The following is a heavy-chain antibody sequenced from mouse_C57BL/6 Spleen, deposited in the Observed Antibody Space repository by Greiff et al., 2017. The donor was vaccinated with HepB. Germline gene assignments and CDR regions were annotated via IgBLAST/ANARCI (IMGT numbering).Heavy chain of an antibody. CDR1: DSEVFPIAY. CDR3: ARGSYYGNWYFDV. D-gene: IGHD2-10*01. CDR2: ILPSIGRT. V-gene: IGHV15-2*01. J-gene: IGHJ1*03. Sequence: VQLVESGSELRSPGSSVKLSCKDFDSEVFPIAYMSWVRQKPGHGFEWIGGILPSIGRTIYGEKFEDKATLDADTLSNTAYLELNSLTSEDSAIYYCARGSYYGNWYFDVWGTGTTVTVSS.